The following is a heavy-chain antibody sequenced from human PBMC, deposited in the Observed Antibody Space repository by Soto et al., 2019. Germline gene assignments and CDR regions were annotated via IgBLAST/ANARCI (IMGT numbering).Heavy chain of an antibody. Sequence: EVQLVESGGGLVQPGGSLRLSCVASGFTFNSYSMNWVRQAPGKGLEWISYINSGSTSVFYADSVKGRFTISRDNAKNSRQLQMNSLRAEDTAVYYCASSTSPDAYWGQGTLVTVSS. J-gene: IGHJ4*02. CDR2: INSGSTSV. CDR1: GFTFNSYS. D-gene: IGHD2-2*01. V-gene: IGHV3-48*01. CDR3: ASSTSPDAY.